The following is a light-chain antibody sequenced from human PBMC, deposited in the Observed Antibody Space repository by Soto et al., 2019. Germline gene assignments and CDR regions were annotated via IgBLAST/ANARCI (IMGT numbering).Light chain of an antibody. CDR1: QSISSY. J-gene: IGKJ5*01. CDR2: AAS. Sequence: DIQMTQSPSSLSASVGDRVTITCRASQSISSYLNWYQQKPGKAPKLLIYAASSLQSGVPSRFSGSGSGRDFTLTISSLQPEDFSTYYCQQSYSTPSITCGQGTRLEI. CDR3: QQSYSTPSIT. V-gene: IGKV1-39*01.